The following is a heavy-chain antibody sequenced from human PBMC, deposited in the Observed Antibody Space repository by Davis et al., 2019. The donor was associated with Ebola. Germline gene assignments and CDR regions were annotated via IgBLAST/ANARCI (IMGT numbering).Heavy chain of an antibody. CDR2: INHSGST. D-gene: IGHD3-16*01. CDR1: GGSFSGYY. Sequence: MPSETLSLTCAVYGGSFSGYYWSWIRQPPGKGLEWIGEINHSGSTNYNPSLKSRVTISVDTSKNQFSLKLSSVTAADTAVYYCARDLSYGAFDYWGQGTLVTVSS. V-gene: IGHV4-34*01. CDR3: ARDLSYGAFDY. J-gene: IGHJ4*02.